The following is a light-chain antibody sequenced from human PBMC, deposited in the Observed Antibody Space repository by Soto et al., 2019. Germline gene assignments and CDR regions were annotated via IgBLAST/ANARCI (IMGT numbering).Light chain of an antibody. Sequence: EIVMTQSPATLSVSPGERATLSCRATQSVRSKLAWYQQKPGQAPRLLIYDASTRATGIPARFSGSGSGTEFTLTISSLQSEDFAVYYCQQYNNWPPITFGQGTRLEIK. CDR1: QSVRSK. V-gene: IGKV3-15*01. CDR2: DAS. CDR3: QQYNNWPPIT. J-gene: IGKJ5*01.